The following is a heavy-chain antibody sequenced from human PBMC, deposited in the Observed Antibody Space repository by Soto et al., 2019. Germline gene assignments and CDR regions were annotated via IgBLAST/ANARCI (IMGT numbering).Heavy chain of an antibody. J-gene: IGHJ4*02. CDR2: INHSGST. CDR1: GGSFSGYY. V-gene: IGHV4-34*01. Sequence: SETLSLTCAVYGGSFSGYYWSWIRQPPGKGLEWIGEINHSGSTNYNPSLKSRVTISVDTSKNQFSLKLSSVTAADTAVYYCARVYFDWLADYWGQGTLVTVSS. D-gene: IGHD3-9*01. CDR3: ARVYFDWLADY.